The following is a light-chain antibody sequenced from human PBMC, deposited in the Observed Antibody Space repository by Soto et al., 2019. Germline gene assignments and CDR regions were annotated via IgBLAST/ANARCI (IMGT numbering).Light chain of an antibody. CDR1: SSDVGGYNY. Sequence: QSVLTQPPSASGSPGQSVTISCTGTSSDVGGYNYVSWYQQHPGKAPKLMIYEVSERPSGVPDRFSGSKSSNTASLTVSGLQAEDEADYYCSSYAGSTLYVFGTGTKVTVL. V-gene: IGLV2-8*01. CDR3: SSYAGSTLYV. CDR2: EVS. J-gene: IGLJ1*01.